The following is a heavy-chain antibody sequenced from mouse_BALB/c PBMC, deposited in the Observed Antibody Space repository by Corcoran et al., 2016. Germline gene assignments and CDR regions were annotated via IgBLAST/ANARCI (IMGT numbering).Heavy chain of an antibody. CDR1: GVNIENTY. D-gene: IGHD1-1*02. CDR3: ARQGYGGPFAY. Sequence: VQLHQSGAELVKPGASVKLACTASGVNIENTYMHWVKQRPEQGREWIGRIDPANGNTKYDPKFQGKATITADTSSNTAYLQLSSLTSEDTAVYYCARQGYGGPFAYWGQGTLVTVSA. V-gene: IGHV14-3*02. J-gene: IGHJ3*01. CDR2: IDPANGNT.